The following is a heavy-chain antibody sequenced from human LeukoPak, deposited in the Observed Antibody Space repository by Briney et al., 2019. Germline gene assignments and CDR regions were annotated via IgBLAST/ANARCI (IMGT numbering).Heavy chain of an antibody. CDR2: ISSSGSTI. Sequence: PGGSLRLSCAASGFTFSDYYMSWIRQAPGKGLEWVSYISSSGSTIYYADSVKGRFTISRDNAKNSLYLQMNSLRAEDTAVYYCARAQLAKRTTGPWDYWGQGTLVTVSS. D-gene: IGHD1-7*01. J-gene: IGHJ4*02. CDR1: GFTFSDYY. CDR3: ARAQLAKRTTGPWDY. V-gene: IGHV3-11*04.